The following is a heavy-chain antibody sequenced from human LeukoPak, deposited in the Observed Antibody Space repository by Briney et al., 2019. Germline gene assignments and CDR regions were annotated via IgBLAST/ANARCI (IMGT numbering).Heavy chain of an antibody. Sequence: PSETLSLICTVSGGSISSYYWSWIRQPPGKGLEWIGYIYYSGSTNYSPSLKSRVTISVDTTKNQFSLKLSSVTAADTAVYYCVRGFYGSGSYYKYYFDDWGQGTRVTVSS. CDR3: VRGFYGSGSYYKYYFDD. CDR2: IYYSGST. D-gene: IGHD3-10*01. V-gene: IGHV4-59*01. J-gene: IGHJ4*02. CDR1: GGSISSYY.